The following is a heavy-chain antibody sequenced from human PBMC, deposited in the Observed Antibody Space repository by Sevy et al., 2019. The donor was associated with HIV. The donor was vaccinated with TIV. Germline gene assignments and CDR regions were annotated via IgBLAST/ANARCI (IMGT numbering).Heavy chain of an antibody. J-gene: IGHJ3*02. Sequence: GGALRLSCAASGFTFSSYAMSWVRQAPGKGLEWVSAISGSGGSTYYADSVKGRFTISRDNSKNTLYLQMNSLRAEDTAVYYCAKGVNQMWNAFDIWGQGTLVTVSS. V-gene: IGHV3-23*01. CDR3: AKGVNQMWNAFDI. CDR1: GFTFSSYA. D-gene: IGHD1-1*01. CDR2: ISGSGGST.